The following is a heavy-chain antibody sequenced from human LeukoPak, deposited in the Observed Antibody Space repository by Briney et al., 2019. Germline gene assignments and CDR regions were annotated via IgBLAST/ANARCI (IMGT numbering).Heavy chain of an antibody. D-gene: IGHD3-16*01. Sequence: ASVTVSCTASGYTFTSYGISWVRQAPGQGLEWMGWISAYNGNTDYAQSLQGRVTITIDTSTSTVYMELRSLRSDDTAVYYCARDVGRSYDLDYWGQGTLVTVSS. CDR1: GYTFTSYG. CDR2: ISAYNGNT. V-gene: IGHV1-18*01. J-gene: IGHJ4*02. CDR3: ARDVGRSYDLDY.